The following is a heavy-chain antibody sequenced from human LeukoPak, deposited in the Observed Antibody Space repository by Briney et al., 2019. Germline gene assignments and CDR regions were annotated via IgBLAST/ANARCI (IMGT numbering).Heavy chain of an antibody. Sequence: GESLKISCKGSGYSFATYWVAWVRQMPGKGLEWMGMIYPGDSDTRYSPSFQGQVTISADKSINTAYLQWNDLKVSDTAIYYCARGVFGSGRYGRRNNWYDPWGQGTLVTVSS. V-gene: IGHV5-51*01. D-gene: IGHD3-10*01. CDR3: ARGVFGSGRYGRRNNWYDP. CDR2: IYPGDSDT. CDR1: GYSFATYW. J-gene: IGHJ5*02.